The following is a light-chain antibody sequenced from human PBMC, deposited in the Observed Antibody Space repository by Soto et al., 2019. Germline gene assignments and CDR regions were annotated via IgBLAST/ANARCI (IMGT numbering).Light chain of an antibody. CDR2: DAS. J-gene: IGKJ1*01. Sequence: DIQMTQFPSALSASVGDRVTITCRASQNVNNWLAWYQHKPGKAPQLLIYDASVLESGVPSRFSGSGSRTEFTLAINGLQSDDFATYYCQQYNTYWTFGPGTKVEVE. CDR1: QNVNNW. CDR3: QQYNTYWT. V-gene: IGKV1-5*01.